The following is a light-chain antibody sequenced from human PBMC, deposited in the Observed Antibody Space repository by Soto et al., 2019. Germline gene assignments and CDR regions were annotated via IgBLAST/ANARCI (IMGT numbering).Light chain of an antibody. V-gene: IGLV2-14*01. CDR2: DVT. Sequence: QSVLTQPASVSGSPGXSXXXSXTGTSSDIGDYDYVSWYQHLPGKAPKLLIFDVTHRPSGVSDRFSGSKSGNTASLTISGVRPEDEADYYCCSYTDIALDVVFGGGTKLTVL. CDR3: CSYTDIALDVV. CDR1: SSDIGDYDY. J-gene: IGLJ2*01.